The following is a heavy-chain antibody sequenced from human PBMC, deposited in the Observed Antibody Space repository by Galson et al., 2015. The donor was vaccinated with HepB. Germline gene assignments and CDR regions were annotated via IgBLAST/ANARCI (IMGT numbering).Heavy chain of an antibody. CDR1: GYTFTDYD. Sequence: SVKVSRKAAGYTFTDYDINWVRQAAGQGPEWMGWMNPYSGNTGYAQKFQGRVTITRDTSMSTAYMELSSLRSEDTAVYFCARGWGDYGDYVSYGMDVWGQGATVTVTS. V-gene: IGHV1-8*01. J-gene: IGHJ6*02. CDR3: ARGWGDYGDYVSYGMDV. CDR2: MNPYSGNT. D-gene: IGHD4-17*01.